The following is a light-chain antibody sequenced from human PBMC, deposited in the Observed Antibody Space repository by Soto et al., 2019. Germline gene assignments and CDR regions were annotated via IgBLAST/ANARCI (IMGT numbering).Light chain of an antibody. V-gene: IGLV2-23*02. CDR1: SSDVGSYNL. CDR2: EVS. J-gene: IGLJ3*02. Sequence: QSVLTQPASVSGSPGQSITISCTGTSSDVGSYNLVSWYQQHPGKAPKLMIYEVSKRPSGVSNRVSGSKSGNTASLTISGLQAEDEAYYYCFSYAGNSTCVFCGGTDVTVL. CDR3: FSYAGNSTCV.